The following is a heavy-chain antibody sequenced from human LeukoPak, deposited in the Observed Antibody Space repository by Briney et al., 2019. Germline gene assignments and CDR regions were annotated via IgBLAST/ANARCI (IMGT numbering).Heavy chain of an antibody. Sequence: KRGESLKISCKGSGYSFTSNWIGWVRQTPGKGLEWMGVIYLGDSDTRYSPSFQGQVTISADRSISTAYLQWNNLQASDTAMYYCARQVGSYLYYFDNWGQGTLVTVSS. V-gene: IGHV5-51*01. CDR1: GYSFTSNW. D-gene: IGHD1-26*01. CDR2: IYLGDSDT. J-gene: IGHJ4*02. CDR3: ARQVGSYLYYFDN.